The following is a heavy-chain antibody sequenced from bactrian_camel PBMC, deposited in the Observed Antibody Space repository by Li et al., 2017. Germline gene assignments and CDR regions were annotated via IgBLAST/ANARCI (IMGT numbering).Heavy chain of an antibody. D-gene: IGHD7*01. CDR3: AAGDRYRGNACSTEAQQYRY. CDR1: GNIQSIYC. J-gene: IGHJ4*01. CDR2: IGSDGRS. V-gene: IGHV3S53*01. Sequence: QLVESGGGSVQAGGSLRLSCALSGNIQSIYCMEWFRQAPGKEREGVAAIGSDGRSMYADSVKGRFTISQDMAEKVLYLQIDDLKPEDTSMYYCAAGDRYRGNACSTEAQQYRYWGQGTQVTVS.